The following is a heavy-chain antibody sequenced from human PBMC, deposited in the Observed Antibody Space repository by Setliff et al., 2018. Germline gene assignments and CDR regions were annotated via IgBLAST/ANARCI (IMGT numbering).Heavy chain of an antibody. Sequence: ASVKVSCKASGYTFTGYYMYWVRQSPGQGLEWMGRINPSSGATIYAQKFQGRVTMTSDTSISTAYMELGRLRSDDTAVYFCARDGGGDSDAFDIWGQGTMVTVSS. D-gene: IGHD3-16*01. J-gene: IGHJ3*02. CDR2: INPSSGAT. CDR1: GYTFTGYY. V-gene: IGHV1-2*06. CDR3: ARDGGGDSDAFDI.